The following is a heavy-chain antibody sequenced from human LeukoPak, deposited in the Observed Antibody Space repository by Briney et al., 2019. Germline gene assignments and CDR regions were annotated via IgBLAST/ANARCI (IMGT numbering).Heavy chain of an antibody. CDR1: GFTFSSYG. J-gene: IGHJ4*02. Sequence: GGSLRLSCAASGFTFSSYGMHWVRQAPGKGLEWVAVISYDGSNKYYADSVKGRFTISRDNSKNTLYLQMNSLRAEDTAVYYCARDGRISGVVAATDFDYWGQGTLVTVSS. D-gene: IGHD2-15*01. V-gene: IGHV3-30*03. CDR3: ARDGRISGVVAATDFDY. CDR2: ISYDGSNK.